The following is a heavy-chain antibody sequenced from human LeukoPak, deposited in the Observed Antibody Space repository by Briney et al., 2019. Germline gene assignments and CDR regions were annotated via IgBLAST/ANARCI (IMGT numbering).Heavy chain of an antibody. V-gene: IGHV5-51*01. CDR2: IYPGDSNT. Sequence: GESLIISCKCSGYSFTSYWIGWVRQMPGKGLEWMGIIYPGDSNTSYSPPFQRQTTISADKSISTAYLQWSSLKASDTAMYYCARRGITIFREWNLPWDWFDPWGQGTLVTVSS. D-gene: IGHD3-9*01. CDR1: GYSFTSYW. CDR3: ARRGITIFREWNLPWDWFDP. J-gene: IGHJ5*02.